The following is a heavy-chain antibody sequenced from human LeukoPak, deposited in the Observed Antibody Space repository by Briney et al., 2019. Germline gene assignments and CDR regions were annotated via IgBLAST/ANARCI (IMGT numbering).Heavy chain of an antibody. CDR2: INHSGST. Sequence: SETLSLTCAVYGGSFSGYYWGWIRQPPGKGLEWIGEINHSGSTNYNPSLKSRVTIPVDTSKNQFSLKLSSVTAADTAVYYCAIHIVVVPAAKKKNWFDPWGQGTLVTVSS. CDR3: AIHIVVVPAAKKKNWFDP. CDR1: GGSFSGYY. D-gene: IGHD2-2*01. J-gene: IGHJ5*02. V-gene: IGHV4-34*01.